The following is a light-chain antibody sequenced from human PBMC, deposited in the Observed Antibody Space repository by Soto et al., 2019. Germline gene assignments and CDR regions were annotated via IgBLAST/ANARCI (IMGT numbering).Light chain of an antibody. Sequence: QSAPAQPASVSGSPGQSVTISCTGTSSDVGAYNSVSWYQQHPDKAPQLMIYKGTQRPSGVSNRFSGSTSGNAASLTISGLQAGDEADYFCCSSAPESTYVFGTGTKLTVL. CDR2: KGT. CDR1: SSDVGAYNS. J-gene: IGLJ1*01. CDR3: CSSAPESTYV. V-gene: IGLV2-23*01.